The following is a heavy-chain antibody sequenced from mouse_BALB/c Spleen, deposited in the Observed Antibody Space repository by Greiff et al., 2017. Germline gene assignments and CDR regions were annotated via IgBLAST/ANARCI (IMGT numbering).Heavy chain of an antibody. D-gene: IGHD2-4*01. CDR3: ARDYDYDLYAMDY. CDR1: GYTFTNYW. V-gene: IGHV1-63*02. CDR2: IYPGGGYT. J-gene: IGHJ4*01. Sequence: VQGVESGAELVRPGTSVKISCKASGYTFTNYWLGWVKQRPGHGLEWIGDIYPGGGYTNYNEKFKGKATLTADTSSSTAYMQLSSLTSEDSAVYFCARDYDYDLYAMDYWGQGTSVTVSS.